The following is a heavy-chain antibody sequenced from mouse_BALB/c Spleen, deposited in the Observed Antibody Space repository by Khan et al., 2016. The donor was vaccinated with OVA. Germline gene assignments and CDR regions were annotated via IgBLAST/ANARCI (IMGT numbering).Heavy chain of an antibody. V-gene: IGHV3-2*02. D-gene: IGHD1-1*01. CDR3: ARGNYYGYYFDY. J-gene: IGHJ2*01. CDR1: GYSITSGYA. CDR2: ISYSGVT. Sequence: EVELVESGPGLVKPSQSLSLTCTVTGYSITSGYAWNWIRQFPGNKLEWMGYISYSGVTSYTPSLKSRISITRDTSKNQFFLQLNSVTTEDTATYYCARGNYYGYYFDYWGQGTPLTVSS.